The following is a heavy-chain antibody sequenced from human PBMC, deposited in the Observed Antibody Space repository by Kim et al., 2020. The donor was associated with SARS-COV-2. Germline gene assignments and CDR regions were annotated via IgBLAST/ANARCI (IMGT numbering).Heavy chain of an antibody. D-gene: IGHD3-22*01. V-gene: IGHV1-69*13. CDR1: GGTFSSYA. CDR2: IIPIFGTA. J-gene: IGHJ3*02. CDR3: ARARDYYDTSDAFDI. Sequence: SVKVSCKASGGTFSSYAISWVRQAPGQGLEWMGGIIPIFGTANYAQKFQGRVTITADESTSTAYMELSSLRSEDTAVYYCARARDYYDTSDAFDIWGQGTMVTVSS.